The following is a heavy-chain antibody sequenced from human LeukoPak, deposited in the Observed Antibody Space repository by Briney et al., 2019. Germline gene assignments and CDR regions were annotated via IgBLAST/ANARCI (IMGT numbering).Heavy chain of an antibody. CDR1: GGSFSGYY. Sequence: SSETLSLTCAVYGGSFSGYYWSWIRQPPGKGLEWIGEINHSGSTNYNPSLKSRVTISVDTSKNQFSLKLSSVTAADTAVYYCAKQRRPAYYYGSGSAFDIWGQGTMVTVSS. D-gene: IGHD3-10*01. CDR3: AKQRRPAYYYGSGSAFDI. V-gene: IGHV4-34*01. J-gene: IGHJ3*02. CDR2: INHSGST.